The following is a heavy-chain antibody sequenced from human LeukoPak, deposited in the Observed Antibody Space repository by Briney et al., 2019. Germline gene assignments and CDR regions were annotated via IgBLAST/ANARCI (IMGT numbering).Heavy chain of an antibody. Sequence: SVTLSLTCDVYGGSCDDYYCSWIRQPPGKGLEWIGEIHPSEGFYYNSSLMSRVTISIDTSKTHFSLRLASVTAADTGFYYCARGRDRSKAGDHWGQGSLVTVSS. J-gene: IGHJ4*02. CDR1: GGSCDDYY. CDR3: ARGRDRSKAGDH. CDR2: IHPSEGF. V-gene: IGHV4-34*01.